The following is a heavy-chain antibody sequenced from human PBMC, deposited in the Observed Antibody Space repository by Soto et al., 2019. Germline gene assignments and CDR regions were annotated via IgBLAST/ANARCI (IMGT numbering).Heavy chain of an antibody. D-gene: IGHD3-3*01. J-gene: IGHJ4*02. CDR1: GGSISSYY. CDR2: IYCSGST. CDR3: GSSTKQLSWSGYSYFDY. Sequence: SETLSLTCTVSGGSISSYYWSWIRQPPGKGLEWIGYIYCSGSTNYNPSLKSRVTISVDTSKNQFSLKLSSVTAADTAVYYCGSSTKQLSWSGYSYFDYWGQGTLVTVSS. V-gene: IGHV4-59*01.